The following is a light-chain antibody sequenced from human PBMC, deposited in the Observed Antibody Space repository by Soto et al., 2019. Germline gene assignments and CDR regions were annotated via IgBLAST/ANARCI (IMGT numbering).Light chain of an antibody. V-gene: IGKV1-5*01. CDR2: DAS. CDR1: QSVGSV. CDR3: QQYNSYSRT. J-gene: IGKJ1*01. Sequence: TKSPATLSLSPGEIATLSFRSSQSVGSVLAWYQQKPGKAPKLLIYDASSLESGVPSRFSGSGSGTEFTLTISSLQPDDFATYYCQQYNSYSRTFGQGTKVDI.